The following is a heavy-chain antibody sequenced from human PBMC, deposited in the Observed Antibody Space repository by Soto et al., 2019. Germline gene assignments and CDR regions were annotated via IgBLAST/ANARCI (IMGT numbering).Heavy chain of an antibody. CDR3: ARDGFCTSTTCRVGNWFDP. CDR2: INHRGST. J-gene: IGHJ5*02. V-gene: IGHV4-34*01. CDR1: GGSFSGYY. D-gene: IGHD2-2*01. Sequence: PSETLSLTCVVYGGSFSGYYWSWIRQSPGKGLEWIGGINHRGSTNYNPSLESRVTISVDTSKNQFSLKLPSVTAAATAMYYCARDGFCTSTTCRVGNWFDPWGQGTLVTVSS.